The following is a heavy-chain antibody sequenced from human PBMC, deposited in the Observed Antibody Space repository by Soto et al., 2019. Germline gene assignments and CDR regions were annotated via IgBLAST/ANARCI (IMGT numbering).Heavy chain of an antibody. CDR3: AGPDGDQYYYYYGMDV. D-gene: IGHD4-17*01. CDR2: INAGNGNT. J-gene: IGHJ6*02. CDR1: GYTFTSYA. V-gene: IGHV1-3*01. Sequence: QVQLVQSGAEVKKPGASVKVSCKASGYTFTSYAMHWVRQAPGQRLEWMGWINAGNGNTKYSQKFQGRVTITRDTSASTAYMELSSLRSEDTAVYYCAGPDGDQYYYYYGMDVWGQGTTVTVSS.